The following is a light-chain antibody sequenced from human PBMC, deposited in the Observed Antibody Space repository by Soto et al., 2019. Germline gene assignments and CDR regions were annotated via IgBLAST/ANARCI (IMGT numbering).Light chain of an antibody. CDR1: QSLGSGY. CDR3: QQYGASPWT. V-gene: IGKV3-20*01. CDR2: GTS. Sequence: IVLSQSPGTLSLSPGERATLSCRASQSLGSGYLAWYQHKAGQAPRLLIYGTSTRATGIPARFSGSASGTDFSLTITRLEPEDFAMYYCQQYGASPWTFGQGTKVDI. J-gene: IGKJ1*01.